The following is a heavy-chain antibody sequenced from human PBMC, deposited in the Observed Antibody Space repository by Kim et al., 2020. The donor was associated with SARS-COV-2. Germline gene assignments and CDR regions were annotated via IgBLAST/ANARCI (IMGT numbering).Heavy chain of an antibody. J-gene: IGHJ3*02. CDR3: ARDAPTLFAYCGGDCPLRPDAFDI. Sequence: ASVKVSCKASGYTFTSYAMHWVRQAPGQRLEWMGWINAGNGNTKYSQKFQGRVTITRDTSASTAYMELSSLRSEDTAVYYCARDAPTLFAYCGGDCPLRPDAFDIWGQGTMVTVSS. D-gene: IGHD2-21*02. CDR1: GYTFTSYA. V-gene: IGHV1-3*01. CDR2: INAGNGNT.